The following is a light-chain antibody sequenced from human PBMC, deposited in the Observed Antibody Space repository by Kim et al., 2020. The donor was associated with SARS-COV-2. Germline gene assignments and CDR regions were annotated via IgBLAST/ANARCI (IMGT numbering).Light chain of an antibody. CDR3: QQLNSFPWT. CDR2: AAS. Sequence: ASVGDRVTITCRASQYISNYLAWCQQKPGKAPNLLIYAASTLQSGVPSRFSGSGSGTEFTLTISSLQPEDFATYYCQQLNSFPWTFGQGTKVDIK. CDR1: QYISNY. V-gene: IGKV1-9*01. J-gene: IGKJ1*01.